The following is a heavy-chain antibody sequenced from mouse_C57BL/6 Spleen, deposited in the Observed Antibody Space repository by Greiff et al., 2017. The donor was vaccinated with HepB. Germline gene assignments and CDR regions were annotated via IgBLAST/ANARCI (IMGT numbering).Heavy chain of an antibody. CDR1: GYTFNSYW. V-gene: IGHV1-55*01. Sequence: VQLQQPGAELVKPGASVKMSCKASGYTFNSYWITWVKQRPGQGLEWIGDIYPGSGSTNYNEKFKSKATLTVDTSSSTAYMQLSSLTSEDSAVYYCAARYDYDGGAWFAYWGQGTLVTVSA. D-gene: IGHD2-4*01. CDR3: AARYDYDGGAWFAY. J-gene: IGHJ3*01. CDR2: IYPGSGST.